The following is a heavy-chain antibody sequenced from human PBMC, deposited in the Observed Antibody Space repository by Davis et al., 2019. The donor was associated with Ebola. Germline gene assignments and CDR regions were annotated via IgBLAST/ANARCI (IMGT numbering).Heavy chain of an antibody. Sequence: GGSLRLFCAASGFTFSSYAMSWVRQAPGKGLEWVSYISSSGSTIYYADSVKGRFTISRDNAKNSLYLQMNSLRAEDTAVYYCARDREIEYSSSRPLVGGGYYYGMDVWGQGTTVTVSS. CDR2: ISSSGSTI. D-gene: IGHD6-6*01. CDR1: GFTFSSYA. CDR3: ARDREIEYSSSRPLVGGGYYYGMDV. J-gene: IGHJ6*02. V-gene: IGHV3-48*04.